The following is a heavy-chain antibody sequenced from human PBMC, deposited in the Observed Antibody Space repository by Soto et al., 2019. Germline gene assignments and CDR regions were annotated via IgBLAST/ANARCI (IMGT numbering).Heavy chain of an antibody. J-gene: IGHJ5*02. CDR2: IFYSGST. V-gene: IGHV4-39*01. D-gene: IGHD5-12*01. CDR3: ARPDGDIVARGFSWFDP. Sequence: SETLSLTCTVSGGSISSSSYYWGWIRQPPGKGLEWIGSIFYSGSTYYNPALKSRVTISVDTSKNQFSLKLSTVTAADTAVYYCARPDGDIVARGFSWFDPWGQGTLVTVSS. CDR1: GGSISSSSYY.